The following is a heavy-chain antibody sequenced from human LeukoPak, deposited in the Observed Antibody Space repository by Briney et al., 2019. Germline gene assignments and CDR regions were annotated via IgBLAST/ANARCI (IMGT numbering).Heavy chain of an antibody. D-gene: IGHD6-13*01. CDR2: IYHSGST. CDR3: ARDYRVLAAANWFDP. CDR1: GGSISSSNW. V-gene: IGHV4-4*02. J-gene: IGHJ5*02. Sequence: SGTLSLTCAVSGGSISSSNWWSWVRQPPGKGLEWIGEIYHSGSTNYNPSLKSRVTISVDTSKNQFSLKLSSVTAADTAVYYCARDYRVLAAANWFDPWGQGTLVTVSS.